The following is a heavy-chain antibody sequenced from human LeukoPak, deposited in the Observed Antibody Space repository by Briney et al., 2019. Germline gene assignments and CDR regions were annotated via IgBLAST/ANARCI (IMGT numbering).Heavy chain of an antibody. CDR1: GFTFSSYE. J-gene: IGHJ4*02. Sequence: GGSLRLSCAASGFTFSSYEMNWVRQAPGKGLEWVSAISDSGRSKYYADSVKGRFTISRDNSKNTLYLQMNSLRAEDTAVYYCAKHGEAYADSKTDYWGQGTLVTVSS. D-gene: IGHD4-17*01. V-gene: IGHV3-23*01. CDR3: AKHGEAYADSKTDY. CDR2: ISDSGRSK.